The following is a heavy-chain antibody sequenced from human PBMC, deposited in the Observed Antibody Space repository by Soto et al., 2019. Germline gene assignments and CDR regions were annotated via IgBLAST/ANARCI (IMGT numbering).Heavy chain of an antibody. Sequence: LRLSCAASGFTFSSYGMHWVRQAPGKGLEWVAVISYDGSNKYYADSVKGRFTISRDNSKNTLYLQMNSLRAEDTAVYYCAKDALGVTMVRGVIRYFDYWGQGTLVTVSS. CDR1: GFTFSSYG. D-gene: IGHD3-10*01. V-gene: IGHV3-30*18. J-gene: IGHJ4*02. CDR2: ISYDGSNK. CDR3: AKDALGVTMVRGVIRYFDY.